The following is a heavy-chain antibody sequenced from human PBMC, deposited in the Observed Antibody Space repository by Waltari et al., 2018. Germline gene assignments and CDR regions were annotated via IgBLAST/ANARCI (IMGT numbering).Heavy chain of an antibody. Sequence: QVQLVQSGAEVKKPGSSVKVSCKASGGTFSSYAISWVRQAPGQGVEWMGGIIPIFGTANNEQKLQGRVTITADESTSTAYMELSSLRSEDTAVDYCARDPGGVGDPHYYYGMDVWGQGTTVTVSS. D-gene: IGHD3-10*01. CDR2: IIPIFGTA. V-gene: IGHV1-69*01. CDR1: GGTFSSYA. CDR3: ARDPGGVGDPHYYYGMDV. J-gene: IGHJ6*02.